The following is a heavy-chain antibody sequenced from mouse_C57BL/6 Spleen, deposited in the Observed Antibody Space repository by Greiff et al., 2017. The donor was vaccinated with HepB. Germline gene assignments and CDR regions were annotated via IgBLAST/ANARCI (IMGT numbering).Heavy chain of an antibody. Sequence: VKLVESGAELARPGASVKLSCKASGYTFTSYGISWVKQRTGQGLEWIGEIYPRSGNTYYNEKFKGKATLTADKSSSTAYMELRSLTSEDSAVYFCASTPITTVVATDYAMDYWGQGTSVTVSS. CDR1: GYTFTSYG. D-gene: IGHD1-1*01. J-gene: IGHJ4*01. V-gene: IGHV1-81*01. CDR2: IYPRSGNT. CDR3: ASTPITTVVATDYAMDY.